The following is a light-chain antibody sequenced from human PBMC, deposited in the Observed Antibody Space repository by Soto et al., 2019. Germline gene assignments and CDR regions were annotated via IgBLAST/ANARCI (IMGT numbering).Light chain of an antibody. Sequence: QSVLTQPPSASASLGASVTLTCTLSSGYSNYKVDWYQQRPGKGPRFVVRVGTGGIVGSKGDGIPDRFSVLGSGLNRYLTIKNIQEEDESDYHCGADHGSGSNVVYDVVFGGGTKLTVL. J-gene: IGLJ2*01. CDR2: VGTGGIVG. CDR1: SGYSNYK. CDR3: GADHGSGSNVVYDVV. V-gene: IGLV9-49*01.